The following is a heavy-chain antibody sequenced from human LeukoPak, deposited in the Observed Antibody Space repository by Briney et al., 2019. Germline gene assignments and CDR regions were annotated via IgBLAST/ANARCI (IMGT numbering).Heavy chain of an antibody. J-gene: IGHJ4*02. V-gene: IGHV3-23*01. D-gene: IGHD1-14*01. CDR3: AKDRTGPRDSVDY. Sequence: GGSLRLSCAASGFTFSSYAMSWVRQAPGKGLEWVSAISGSGGSTYYADSVKGRFTISRDNSKSTLYLQMNSLRAEHTAVYYCAKDRTGPRDSVDYWGQGTLVTVSS. CDR1: GFTFSSYA. CDR2: ISGSGGST.